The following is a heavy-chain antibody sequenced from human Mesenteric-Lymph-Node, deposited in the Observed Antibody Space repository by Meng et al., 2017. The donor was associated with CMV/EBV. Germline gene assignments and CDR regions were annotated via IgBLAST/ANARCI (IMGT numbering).Heavy chain of an antibody. CDR2: INQSGST. V-gene: IGHV4-34*01. D-gene: IGHD4-23*01. CDR1: GGSFSGYY. J-gene: IGHJ4*02. Sequence: QLQPGGAGPFKPSETLHLLCAVYGGSFSGYYWSWIRQPPGKGLEWIGEINQSGSTNYNPSLKSRVTISVDTSKNQFSLKLSSVTAADTAVYYCARHQRWLKFEGGFNYWGQGTLVTVSS. CDR3: ARHQRWLKFEGGFNY.